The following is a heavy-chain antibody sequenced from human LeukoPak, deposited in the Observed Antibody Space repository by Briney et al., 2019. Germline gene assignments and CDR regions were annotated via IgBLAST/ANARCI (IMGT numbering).Heavy chain of an antibody. V-gene: IGHV1-8*01. D-gene: IGHD6-13*01. J-gene: IGHJ6*02. CDR2: TNPNSGNT. CDR3: ARALRHIAAAGKGYYYYGMDV. Sequence: ASVKVSCKASGYTFTSYDINWVRQATGQGLEWMGWTNPNSGNTGYAQKFQGRVTMTRNTSISTAYMELSSPRSGDTAVYYCARALRHIAAAGKGYYYYGMDVWGQGTTVTVSS. CDR1: GYTFTSYD.